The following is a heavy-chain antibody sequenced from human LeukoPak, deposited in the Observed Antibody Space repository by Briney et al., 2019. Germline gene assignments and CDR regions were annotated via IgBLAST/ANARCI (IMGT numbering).Heavy chain of an antibody. CDR2: IDGDGSST. J-gene: IGHJ4*02. D-gene: IGHD2-15*01. Sequence: GGSLRLSCAASGYTFSSYWMHWVRQAPGKGLVWVSRIDGDGSSTSYADSVKGRFTISRDSAKNTLYLQMNSLRAEDTAVYYCARGSSVVGLDWGQGTLVTVSS. CDR1: GYTFSSYW. V-gene: IGHV3-74*01. CDR3: ARGSSVVGLD.